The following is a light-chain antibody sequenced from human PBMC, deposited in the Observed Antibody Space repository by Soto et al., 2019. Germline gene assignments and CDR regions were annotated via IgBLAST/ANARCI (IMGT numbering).Light chain of an antibody. CDR1: SSNIGSNT. J-gene: IGLJ3*02. Sequence: QSVLTQPPSASGTPGQRVTISCSGSSSNIGSNTVNWYQQLPGTAPKLLIYSNNQRPSGVPDRFSGSKSGTSASLAISGPQSEDGADFYWAAWDDTLNGLWVFGGGTKLPVL. CDR3: AAWDDTLNGLWV. CDR2: SNN. V-gene: IGLV1-44*01.